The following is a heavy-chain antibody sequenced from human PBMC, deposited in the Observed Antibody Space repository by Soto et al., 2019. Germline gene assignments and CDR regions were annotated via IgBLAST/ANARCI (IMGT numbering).Heavy chain of an antibody. V-gene: IGHV1-69*13. CDR2: VIPIFGTA. Sequence: SVKVSCKASGGTFSSYAISWVRQAPGQGLEWMGGVIPIFGTANYAQKFQGRVTITADESTSTAYMELSSLRSEDTAVYYCARHSSSWAHYYYYYGMDVWGQGTTVTVSS. CDR1: GGTFSSYA. CDR3: ARHSSSWAHYYYYYGMDV. J-gene: IGHJ6*02. D-gene: IGHD6-13*01.